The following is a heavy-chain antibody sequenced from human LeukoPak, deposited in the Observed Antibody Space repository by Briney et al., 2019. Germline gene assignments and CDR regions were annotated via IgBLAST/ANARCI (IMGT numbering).Heavy chain of an antibody. J-gene: IGHJ4*02. CDR2: ISAYNGNT. CDR1: GYTFTSYG. V-gene: IGHV1-18*01. CDR3: AREGAVAAPTSFDY. Sequence: ASVKVSCKASGYTFTSYGISWVRQAPGQGLEWMGWISAYNGNTNYAQKLQGRVTMTTDTSTSTAYMELRSVRSDDTAVYYCAREGAVAAPTSFDYWGEGTLVSVSS. D-gene: IGHD6-19*01.